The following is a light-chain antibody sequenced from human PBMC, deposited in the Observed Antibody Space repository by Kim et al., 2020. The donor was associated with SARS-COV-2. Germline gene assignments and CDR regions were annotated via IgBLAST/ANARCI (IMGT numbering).Light chain of an antibody. CDR2: GKN. CDR3: HSRDSSGNHLV. Sequence: SSELTQDPAVSVALGQTVRITCQGDSLRNYYASWYQQKPGQAPVLVIYGKNNRPSGIPDRFSGSSSGNTASLTITGTQAEDEADYYCHSRDSSGNHLVFG. V-gene: IGLV3-19*01. J-gene: IGLJ3*02. CDR1: SLRNYY.